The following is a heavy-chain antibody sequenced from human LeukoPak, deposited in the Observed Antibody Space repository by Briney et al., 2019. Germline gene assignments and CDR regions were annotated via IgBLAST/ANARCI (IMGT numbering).Heavy chain of an antibody. CDR1: GFTFGDYA. V-gene: IGHV3-49*04. D-gene: IGHD3-22*01. Sequence: GGSQRLSCTASGFTFGDYAMSWVRQAPGKGLEWVGFIRSKAYGGATEYAASVKGRFTISRDDSKSIAYLQMNSLKTEDTAVYYCTRSTMIVVVDAFDIWGQGTMVTVSS. CDR3: TRSTMIVVVDAFDI. CDR2: IRSKAYGGAT. J-gene: IGHJ3*02.